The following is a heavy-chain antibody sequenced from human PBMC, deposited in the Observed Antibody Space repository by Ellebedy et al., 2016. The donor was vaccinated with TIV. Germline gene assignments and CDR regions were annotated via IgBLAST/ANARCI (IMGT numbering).Heavy chain of an antibody. D-gene: IGHD3-10*01. J-gene: IGHJ5*02. V-gene: IGHV1-18*01. CDR1: GYTFTSYG. Sequence: AASVKVSCKASGYTFTSYGISWVRQAPGQGLEWMGWISGYNGNTKYADKVQGRVTMTVDTSTTTAYMEVRRLRSDDTAVYYCTRDRNTLVRGVLTWFDPWGQGTLVTVSS. CDR3: TRDRNTLVRGVLTWFDP. CDR2: ISGYNGNT.